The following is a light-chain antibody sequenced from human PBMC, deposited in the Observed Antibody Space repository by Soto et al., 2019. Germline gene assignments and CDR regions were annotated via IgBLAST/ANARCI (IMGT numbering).Light chain of an antibody. CDR2: AAS. V-gene: IGKV1-8*01. CDR3: QQYYHYPWT. J-gene: IGKJ1*01. CDR1: QDINNY. Sequence: AVLLTQSPSSFSASTGDRATITCRASQDINNYLAWYQQVPGKAPKLLLYAASILQTGVPSRVSGNGSGTDFTLTIDGLHSADFATYFCQQYYHYPWTFGQGT.